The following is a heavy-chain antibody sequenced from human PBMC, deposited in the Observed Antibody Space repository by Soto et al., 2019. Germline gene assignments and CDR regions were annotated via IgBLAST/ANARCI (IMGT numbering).Heavy chain of an antibody. J-gene: IGHJ4*02. CDR1: GGSISSYY. Sequence: PSETLSLTCTVSGGSISSYYWSWIRQPPGKGLEWIGYIYYSGSTNYNPSLKSRVTISVDTSKNQFSLKLSSVTAADTAVYYCARADYYDSSGPILWGQGTRVTVS. CDR2: IYYSGST. V-gene: IGHV4-59*01. D-gene: IGHD3-22*01. CDR3: ARADYYDSSGPIL.